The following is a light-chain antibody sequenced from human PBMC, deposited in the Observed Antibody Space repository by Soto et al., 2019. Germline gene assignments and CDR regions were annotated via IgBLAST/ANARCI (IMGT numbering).Light chain of an antibody. V-gene: IGKV1-33*01. Sequence: DFQMTQSPSSLSASVGDRVTITCRATQAIKNFLNWYQQKPGRAPKLLISDASTLQRGVPSRFSGSGSGTHFTFVICSLQPEDVGTYYCQQSDNLPLTFGQGTRLDIK. CDR1: QAIKNF. CDR3: QQSDNLPLT. CDR2: DAS. J-gene: IGKJ5*01.